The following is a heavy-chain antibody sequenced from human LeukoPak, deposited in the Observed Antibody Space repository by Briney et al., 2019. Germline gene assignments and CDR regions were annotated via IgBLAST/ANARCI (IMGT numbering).Heavy chain of an antibody. D-gene: IGHD2-2*02. Sequence: ASVKVSCKASGYTFTGYYMHWVRQTPGQGLEWMGWINPNSGGTNYAQKFQGRVTMTRDTSISTAYMELSRLRSDDTAVYYCASFYCSSTSCHRDFDYWGQGTLVTVSS. V-gene: IGHV1-2*02. J-gene: IGHJ4*02. CDR3: ASFYCSSTSCHRDFDY. CDR2: INPNSGGT. CDR1: GYTFTGYY.